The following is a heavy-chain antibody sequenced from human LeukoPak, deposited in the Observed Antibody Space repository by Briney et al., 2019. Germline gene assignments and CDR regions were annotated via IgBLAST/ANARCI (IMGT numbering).Heavy chain of an antibody. Sequence: ASVKVSCKASGYTFTGYYMHWVRQAPGQGLEWMGWINPNSGGTNYAQKFQGRVTMTRDTSISTAYMELSRLRSDDTAVYYCARDAGTVGCSSTSCYTGFDYWGQGTLVTVSS. CDR3: ARDAGTVGCSSTSCYTGFDY. V-gene: IGHV1-2*02. CDR1: GYTFTGYY. CDR2: INPNSGGT. J-gene: IGHJ4*02. D-gene: IGHD2-2*02.